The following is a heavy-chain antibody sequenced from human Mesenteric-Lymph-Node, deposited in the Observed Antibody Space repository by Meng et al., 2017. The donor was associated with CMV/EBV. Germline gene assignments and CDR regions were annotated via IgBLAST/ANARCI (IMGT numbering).Heavy chain of an antibody. V-gene: IGHV4-61*08. Sequence: EPGPGLVKPQEPLSLPFCASGVAVTSGDYHWSWIRQSPGKGLEWIGYIYGTGITIYNPSLKSRVTILLETSKNQFSLKLNSVTTADTAVYYCAKSRSSTPGIVDDWGQGTLVTVSS. CDR3: AKSRSSTPGIVDD. CDR1: GVAVTSGDYH. D-gene: IGHD2/OR15-2a*01. J-gene: IGHJ4*02. CDR2: IYGTGIT.